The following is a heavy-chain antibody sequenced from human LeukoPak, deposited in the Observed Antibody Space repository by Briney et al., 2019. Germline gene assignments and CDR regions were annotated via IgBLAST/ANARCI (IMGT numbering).Heavy chain of an antibody. J-gene: IGHJ4*02. CDR2: IKSDGSEK. CDR3: ARRDHGDYGEEY. CDR1: GMTFSSHW. Sequence: GGSLRLSCAASGMTFSSHWMGWVRQAPGKGLEWVDNIKSDGSEKYYLDSVKGRFTIYRDNAKNSLSLQMNSLRAEDTAVYYCARRDHGDYGEEYWGQGTLVTVSS. V-gene: IGHV3-7*01. D-gene: IGHD4-17*01.